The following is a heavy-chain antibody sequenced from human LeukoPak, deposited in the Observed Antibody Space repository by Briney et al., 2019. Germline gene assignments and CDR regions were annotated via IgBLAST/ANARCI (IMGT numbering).Heavy chain of an antibody. V-gene: IGHV3-23*01. CDR3: AKYIVGNSDSY. CDR1: GFTFSSYA. CDR2: IAGSGATT. Sequence: PGGSLRLSCAASGFTFSSYAMSWVRQAPGKGLEWVSTIAGSGATTYYADSVKGRFTISRDNSKNTLYLQMNSLRAGDTAVYYCAKYIVGNSDSYWGQGTLVTVSS. D-gene: IGHD1-26*01. J-gene: IGHJ4*02.